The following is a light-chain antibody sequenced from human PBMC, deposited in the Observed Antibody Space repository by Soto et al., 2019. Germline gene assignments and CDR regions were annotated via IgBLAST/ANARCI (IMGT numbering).Light chain of an antibody. CDR2: EVN. CDR3: ISYAGSSSV. J-gene: IGLJ1*01. V-gene: IGLV2-8*01. Sequence: QSALTQPPSASGSPGQSVAISCTGTSSDVGGYNYVSWYQQHPGKAPKLMIYEVNKRPSGVPDRFSGSKSGNTASLTVSGLQAEDEADYYFISYAGSSSVFGTATKVTVL. CDR1: SSDVGGYNY.